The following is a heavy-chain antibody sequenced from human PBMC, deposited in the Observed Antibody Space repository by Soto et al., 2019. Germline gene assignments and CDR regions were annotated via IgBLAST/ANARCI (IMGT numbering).Heavy chain of an antibody. J-gene: IGHJ5*02. CDR1: GDSGSSNSAA. D-gene: IGHD5-12*01. Sequence: SQTLSLTCAISGDSGSSNSAAWNWIRQSSSRGLEWLGRTYYRSKWYNDYAVSVKSRITINPDTSKNQFSLQLNSVTPEDTAVYYCARDLFLGRGSVAQFDPWGQGTLVTVSS. CDR3: ARDLFLGRGSVAQFDP. CDR2: TYYRSKWYN. V-gene: IGHV6-1*01.